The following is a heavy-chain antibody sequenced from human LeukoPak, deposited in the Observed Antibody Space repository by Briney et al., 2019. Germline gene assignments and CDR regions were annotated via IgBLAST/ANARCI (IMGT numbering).Heavy chain of an antibody. D-gene: IGHD1-26*01. V-gene: IGHV1-69*04. CDR2: IIPILGIA. J-gene: IGHJ3*02. CDR3: ARDPGVGATMGAFDI. CDR1: GGTFSSYA. Sequence: ASVKVSCKASGGTFSSYAISWVRQAPGQGLEWMGRIIPILGIANYAQKFQGRVTITADKSTSTAYMELSSLRSEDTAVYYCARDPGVGATMGAFDIWGQGTMVTVSS.